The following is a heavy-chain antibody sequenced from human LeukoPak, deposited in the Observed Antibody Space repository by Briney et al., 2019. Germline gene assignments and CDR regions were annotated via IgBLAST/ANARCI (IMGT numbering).Heavy chain of an antibody. D-gene: IGHD1-1*01. Sequence: PSQTLSLTCAISGDSVSSNGTSWNWIRQSPSRGLEWLGRTYYRSKWNSDYAVSVKSRITINPDTSKNQFSLHLESVTPEDTAVYYCARDPDNSYEWGPFDPWGQGTLVTVSS. CDR3: ARDPDNSYEWGPFDP. J-gene: IGHJ5*02. V-gene: IGHV6-1*01. CDR1: GDSVSSNGTS. CDR2: TYYRSKWNS.